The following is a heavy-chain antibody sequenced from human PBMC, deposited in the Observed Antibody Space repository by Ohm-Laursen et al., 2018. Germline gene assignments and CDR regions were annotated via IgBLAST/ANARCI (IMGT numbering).Heavy chain of an antibody. J-gene: IGHJ4*02. CDR1: GYTFTNYY. Sequence: ASVKVSCKASGYTFTNYYMHWVRQAPGQGLEWMGIISTGGGSTSHAQKFQGRLTMTRDTSTSTVYMELSSLRSEDTAMYYCARGQPIDFWGQGTLVTVSP. V-gene: IGHV1-46*01. CDR3: ARGQPIDF. CDR2: ISTGGGST.